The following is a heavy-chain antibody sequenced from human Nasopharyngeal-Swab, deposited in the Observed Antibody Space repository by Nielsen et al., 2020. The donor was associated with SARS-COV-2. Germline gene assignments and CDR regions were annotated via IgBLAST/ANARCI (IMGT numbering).Heavy chain of an antibody. Sequence: GGSLRLSCAASGFTFSSYSMNWVRQAPGKGLEWVSCISSGRTSIYYADSVKGRFTISRDNAKNSLYLQMNSLRAEDTAVYYCARGYTDLVTIRDYWGQGTLVTVSS. CDR1: GFTFSSYS. V-gene: IGHV3-21*01. J-gene: IGHJ4*02. CDR2: ISSGRTSI. CDR3: ARGYTDLVTIRDY. D-gene: IGHD5-18*01.